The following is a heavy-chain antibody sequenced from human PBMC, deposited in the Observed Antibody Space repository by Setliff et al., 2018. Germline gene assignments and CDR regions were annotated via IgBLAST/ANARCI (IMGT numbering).Heavy chain of an antibody. D-gene: IGHD1-26*01. CDR2: ISTDDGDT. Sequence: GASVKVSCKASGYTFITHGISWVRQAPGQGLEWMGWISTDDGDTNFAQKFQGRVTLTTDTSTGTAYMELRSLTFDDTALYYCARSPSSGAYWNPRPFYSDYWARGTLVTVSS. J-gene: IGHJ4*02. V-gene: IGHV1-18*01. CDR1: GYTFITHG. CDR3: ARSPSSGAYWNPRPFYSDY.